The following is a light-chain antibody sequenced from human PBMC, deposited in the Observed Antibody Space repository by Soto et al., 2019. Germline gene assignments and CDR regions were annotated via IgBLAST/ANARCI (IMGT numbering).Light chain of an antibody. CDR1: QSITTGY. V-gene: IGKV3-20*01. Sequence: ESVLTQSPGTLSLSPGERATLSCRASQSITTGYLAWYQQKPGQAPRLLIYGVSTRATGIPDRFSGRGSGTDFTLTISRLQSEDFAVYYCQQYNNWPPVTFGGGTKVDIK. J-gene: IGKJ4*01. CDR3: QQYNNWPPVT. CDR2: GVS.